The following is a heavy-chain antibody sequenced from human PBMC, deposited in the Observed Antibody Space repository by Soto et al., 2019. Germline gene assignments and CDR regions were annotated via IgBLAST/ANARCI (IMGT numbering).Heavy chain of an antibody. V-gene: IGHV4-30-4*01. CDR1: GGSISSGDYY. Sequence: QVQLQESGPGLVKPSQTLSLTCTVSGGSISSGDYYWSWIRQPPGKGLEWIGYIYYSGSTYYNPSLKSRVTISVDPSKNQFSRKLSSVTAADTAVYYCARSKGAGDFNNWFDPWGQGTLVTVSS. CDR3: ARSKGAGDFNNWFDP. D-gene: IGHD2-21*02. CDR2: IYYSGST. J-gene: IGHJ5*02.